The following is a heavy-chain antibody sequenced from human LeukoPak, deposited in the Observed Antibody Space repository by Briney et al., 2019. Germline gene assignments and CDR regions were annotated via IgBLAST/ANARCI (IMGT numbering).Heavy chain of an antibody. J-gene: IGHJ5*02. D-gene: IGHD2-2*01. V-gene: IGHV4-34*01. CDR1: GGSFSGYY. CDR3: ARVRRYLGGIVVVPASPGWFDP. Sequence: KPSETLPLTRAVYGGSFSGYYWSWIRQPPGKGLEWIGEINHSGSTNYNPSLKSRVTISVDTSKNQFSLKLSSVTAADTAVYYCARVRRYLGGIVVVPASPGWFDPWGQGTLVTVSS. CDR2: INHSGST.